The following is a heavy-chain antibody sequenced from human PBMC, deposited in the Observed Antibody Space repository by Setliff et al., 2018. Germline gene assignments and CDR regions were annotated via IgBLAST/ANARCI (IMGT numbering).Heavy chain of an antibody. D-gene: IGHD3-3*01. CDR1: GASINNHY. CDR3: SRRNNFWTGYYFDY. Sequence: SETLSLTCTVSGASINNHYWAWIRQPPGKGLEWIGYVSHSGSTDYNPSLRSRVTVSVDTSRIHFSLKLRSVTAADTAVYYCSRRNNFWTGYYFDYWGQGTLVTSPQ. CDR2: VSHSGST. J-gene: IGHJ4*02. V-gene: IGHV4-59*11.